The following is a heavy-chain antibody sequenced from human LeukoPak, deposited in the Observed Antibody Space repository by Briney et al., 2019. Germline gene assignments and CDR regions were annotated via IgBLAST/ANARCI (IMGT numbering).Heavy chain of an antibody. Sequence: GGSVKVSCKASGYTFTGYYMHWVRQAPGQGLEWMGWINPNSGGTNYAQKFQGRVTMTRDTSISTAYMELTRLRSDDTAVYYCARDNGDYWFDYWGQGTLVTVSS. D-gene: IGHD4-17*01. CDR3: ARDNGDYWFDY. CDR1: GYTFTGYY. J-gene: IGHJ4*02. CDR2: INPNSGGT. V-gene: IGHV1-2*02.